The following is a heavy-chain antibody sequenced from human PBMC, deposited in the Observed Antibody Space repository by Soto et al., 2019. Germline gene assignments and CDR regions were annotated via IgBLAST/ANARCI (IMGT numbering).Heavy chain of an antibody. CDR3: ANVDGNDGKDA. Sequence: EVQLLESGGGLVQPGGSLRLSCAASGLTFRSYAMSWVRQAPGKGLEWVSGINGFGDRTNYADSVKGPFTISRDNSKNALYLQMNSLRVEDTDIYYCANVDGNDGKDAWGQGTTVTVSS. CDR2: INGFGDRT. J-gene: IGHJ6*02. D-gene: IGHD1-1*01. V-gene: IGHV3-23*01. CDR1: GLTFRSYA.